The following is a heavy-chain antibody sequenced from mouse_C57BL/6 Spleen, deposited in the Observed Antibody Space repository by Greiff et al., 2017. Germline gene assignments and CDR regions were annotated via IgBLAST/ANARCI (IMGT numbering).Heavy chain of an antibody. CDR3: ASCGYDYDGLAY. J-gene: IGHJ3*01. CDR1: GYTFTSYW. Sequence: VQLQQPGAELVKPGASVKMSCKASGYTFTSYWITWVKQRPGQGLEWIGDIYPGSGSTNYNEKFKSKATLTVDTSSSTAYIQLSSRTSEDSAVYYCASCGYDYDGLAYWGQGTLVTVSA. D-gene: IGHD2-4*01. CDR2: IYPGSGST. V-gene: IGHV1-55*01.